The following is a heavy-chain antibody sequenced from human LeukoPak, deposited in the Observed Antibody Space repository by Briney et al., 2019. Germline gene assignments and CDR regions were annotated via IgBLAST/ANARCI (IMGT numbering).Heavy chain of an antibody. CDR3: ARHGPSLGGQNYFDY. CDR1: GGSISSNGYY. Sequence: SETLSLTCTVSGGSISSNGYYWGWIRQPPGKGLEWIGSFYYTGSTFYSPSLKSRVTISVDTSKNQFSLKLSSVTAADTAVYYCARHGPSLGGQNYFDYWGQGTLVTVSS. CDR2: FYYTGST. V-gene: IGHV4-39*01. J-gene: IGHJ4*02. D-gene: IGHD3-16*01.